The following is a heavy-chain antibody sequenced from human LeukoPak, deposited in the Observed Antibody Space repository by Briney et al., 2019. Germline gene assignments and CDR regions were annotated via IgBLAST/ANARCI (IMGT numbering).Heavy chain of an antibody. V-gene: IGHV4-59*01. CDR1: GGSISSYY. J-gene: IGHJ1*01. CDR2: IYYSGGT. Sequence: SSETLSLTCTVSGGSISSYYWSWIRQPPGKGLEWIGYIYYSGGTNYKPSLKSRVTMSLNTSKNQFSLKLSSVTAADTAIYYCASHSATWYFQHWGQGTPVTVSS. D-gene: IGHD6-13*01. CDR3: ASHSATWYFQH.